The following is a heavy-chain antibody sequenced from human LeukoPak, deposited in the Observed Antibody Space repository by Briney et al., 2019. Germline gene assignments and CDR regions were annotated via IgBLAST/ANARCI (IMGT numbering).Heavy chain of an antibody. D-gene: IGHD5-12*01. J-gene: IGHJ6*03. CDR2: INTDGSST. CDR1: GFTFSSYW. V-gene: IGHV3-74*01. Sequence: GGSLRLSCAASGFTFSSYWMHWVRHAPGKGLVWVSRINTDGSSTSYADSVKGRFTISRDNAKNTLYLQMNSLRAEDTAVYYCARARDYYYMDVWGKGTTVTVSS. CDR3: ARARDYYYMDV.